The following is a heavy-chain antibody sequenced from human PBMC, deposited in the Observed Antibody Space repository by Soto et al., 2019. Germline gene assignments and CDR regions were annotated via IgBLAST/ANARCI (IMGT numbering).Heavy chain of an antibody. D-gene: IGHD5-18*01. Sequence: SVEVSCQASGGTFSSYAIICVRQAPGQGLELVGGIIPIFDTAYYAQKFQGRVTITADKSPSTAYRGLGSLSSEDTAVYYCARVEMDTVMVNSLYYYYSGMAVWGQGPRVPSS. CDR1: GGTFSSYA. V-gene: IGHV1-69*06. J-gene: IGHJ6*02. CDR3: ARVEMDTVMVNSLYYYYSGMAV. CDR2: IIPIFDTA.